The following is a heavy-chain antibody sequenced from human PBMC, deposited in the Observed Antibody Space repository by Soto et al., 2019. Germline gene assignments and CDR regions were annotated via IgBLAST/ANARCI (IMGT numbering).Heavy chain of an antibody. CDR2: INSDGSST. V-gene: IGHV3-74*01. J-gene: IGHJ4*02. CDR3: VRHLAGNSDY. CDR1: GFTFSSYW. D-gene: IGHD3-3*02. Sequence: EVQLVESGGGLVQPGGSLRLSCAASGFTFSSYWMHWVRQAPGKGLLWVSRINSDGSSTSYANSVKGRFTISRDNAKNTAYLQVHNLRSEDPAVYYCVRHLAGNSDYWGQGTLVTVSS.